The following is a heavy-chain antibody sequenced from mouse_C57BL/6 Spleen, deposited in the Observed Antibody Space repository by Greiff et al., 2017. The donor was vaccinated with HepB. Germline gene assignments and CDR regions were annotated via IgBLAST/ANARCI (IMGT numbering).Heavy chain of an antibody. CDR2: INPSSGYT. V-gene: IGHV1-4*01. CDR1: GYTFTSYT. J-gene: IGHJ1*03. D-gene: IGHD2-4*01. CDR3: ARFGDYDGYFDV. Sequence: VQLQQSGAELARPGASVKMSCKASGYTFTSYTMHWVQQRPGQGLEWIGYINPSSGYTKYKQKFKDRATLTADKSSSTAYMQLSSLTSEDTAVYYCARFGDYDGYFDVWGTGTTVTVSS.